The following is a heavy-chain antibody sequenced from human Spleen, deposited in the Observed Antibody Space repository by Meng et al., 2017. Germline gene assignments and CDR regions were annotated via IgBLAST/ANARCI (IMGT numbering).Heavy chain of an antibody. V-gene: IGHV1-69*13. J-gene: IGHJ5*02. Sequence: SVKVSCKASGGTFSSYAISWVRQAPGQGLEWMGGIIPIFGTANYAQKFQGRVTITADESTSTAYMELSSLRSEDTAVYYCARDFSDTAMVMGFDPWGQGTLVTVSS. CDR1: GGTFSSYA. CDR2: IIPIFGTA. D-gene: IGHD5-18*01. CDR3: ARDFSDTAMVMGFDP.